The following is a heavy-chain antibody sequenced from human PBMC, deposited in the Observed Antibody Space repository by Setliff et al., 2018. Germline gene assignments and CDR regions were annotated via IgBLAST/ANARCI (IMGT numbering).Heavy chain of an antibody. D-gene: IGHD1-1*01. CDR3: ARTGTYRYFDY. J-gene: IGHJ4*02. CDR1: GGSVGNSYYY. CDR2: IYYRGDT. Sequence: SETLSLTCTVSGGSVGNSYYYWNWIRQPAGKGLEWSGRIYYRGDTYYNASLKGRLTISVDTAQNQFSLRLTSVTAADTAVYYCARTGTYRYFDYWGQGALVTVSS. V-gene: IGHV4-39*01.